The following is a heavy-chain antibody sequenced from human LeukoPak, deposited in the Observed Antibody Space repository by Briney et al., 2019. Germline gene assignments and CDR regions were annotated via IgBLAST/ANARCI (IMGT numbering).Heavy chain of an antibody. CDR1: GLSFSIYW. CDR2: ISGSGEVP. Sequence: GGSLTLSCAAPGLSFSIYWMSWVRQVPGKGLEWVSVISGSGEVPYYADSVKGRFTISRDNSKNTLYLQMNSLRAEDTAIYYCAKRGGFSYEKFYLDNWGQGTLVTASS. D-gene: IGHD5-18*01. J-gene: IGHJ4*02. CDR3: AKRGGFSYEKFYLDN. V-gene: IGHV3-23*01.